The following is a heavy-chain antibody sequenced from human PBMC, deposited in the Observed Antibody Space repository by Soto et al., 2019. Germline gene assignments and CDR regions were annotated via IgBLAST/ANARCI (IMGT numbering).Heavy chain of an antibody. V-gene: IGHV1-69*01. J-gene: IGHJ5*02. CDR3: ARGVTGGTYDP. Sequence: QVQLVQSGAEVKKPDSSVKVSCPASGGSFSSDAITWVRQPPRQGLEWMGGLIPIFGKATYAQKFQDRVTFTADEATSTAYMELSRLKSADTAIYYCARGVTGGTYDPWGQGTLVVVSS. CDR2: LIPIFGKA. CDR1: GGSFSSDA. D-gene: IGHD1-26*01.